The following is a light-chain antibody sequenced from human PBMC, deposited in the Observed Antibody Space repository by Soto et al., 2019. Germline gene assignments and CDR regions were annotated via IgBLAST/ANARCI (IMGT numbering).Light chain of an antibody. Sequence: QSALTQPRSVSGSPGQSVTISCTGTSSDVGGYNFVSWYQHHPGKAPKLMIYVVSQRPSGVPARFSGSKSGNTASLTISGLQAEDEADYYCCSYAGSNNVVFGGGTKLTVL. CDR1: SSDVGGYNF. CDR3: CSYAGSNNVV. J-gene: IGLJ2*01. CDR2: VVS. V-gene: IGLV2-11*01.